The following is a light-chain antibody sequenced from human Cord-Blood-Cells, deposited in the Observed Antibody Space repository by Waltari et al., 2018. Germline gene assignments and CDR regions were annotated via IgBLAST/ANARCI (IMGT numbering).Light chain of an antibody. Sequence: EIVLTQSPGTLAVSPGERATLSSRASQSVSSSYLAWYQQKPGQAPRILIYGASSRANSIHDRLSGSVSGTDFTLTISRLEPEDFAGYYCQQYGSSPWTFGQGIKVEIK. J-gene: IGKJ1*01. CDR3: QQYGSSPWT. V-gene: IGKV3-20*01. CDR2: GAS. CDR1: QSVSSSY.